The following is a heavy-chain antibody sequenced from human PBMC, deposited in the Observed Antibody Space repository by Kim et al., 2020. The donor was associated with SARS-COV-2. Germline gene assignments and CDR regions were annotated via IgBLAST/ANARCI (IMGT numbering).Heavy chain of an antibody. CDR2: IYYSGST. D-gene: IGHD3-10*01. J-gene: IGHJ6*02. V-gene: IGHV4-59*01. CDR3: ARHLRYYGSGSYWYGMDV. Sequence: SETLSLTCTVSGGSISSYYWSWIRQPPGKGLEWIGYIYYSGSTNYNPSLKSRVTISVDTSKNQFSLKLSSVTAADTAVYYCARHLRYYGSGSYWYGMDVWGQGTTVTVSS. CDR1: GGSISSYY.